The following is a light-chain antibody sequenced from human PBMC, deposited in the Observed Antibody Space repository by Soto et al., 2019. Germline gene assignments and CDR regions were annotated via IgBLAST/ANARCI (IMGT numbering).Light chain of an antibody. CDR3: QTWGTDSVV. Sequence: QSVLTQSPSASASLGASVKLTCTLSSGHSSYAIAWHQQQPEKGPRYLMKLNSDGSHFKGDGIPDRFSGSSSGAERYLTISSLQSEDEADYYCQTWGTDSVVFGGVTKVTVL. CDR2: LNSDGSH. J-gene: IGLJ2*01. CDR1: SGHSSYA. V-gene: IGLV4-69*02.